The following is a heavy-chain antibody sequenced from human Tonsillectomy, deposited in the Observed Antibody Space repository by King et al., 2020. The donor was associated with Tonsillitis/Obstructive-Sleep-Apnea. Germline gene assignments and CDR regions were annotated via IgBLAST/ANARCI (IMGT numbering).Heavy chain of an antibody. J-gene: IGHJ6*03. CDR3: AGVAYYYYYYMDV. CDR2: IIPILRIT. V-gene: IGHV1-69*09. CDR1: GGTFNTYA. Sequence: VQLVQSGAEVKKPGSSVKVSCKPSGGTFNTYAISWVRQAPGQGLEWMGRIIPILRITNYAQKFQGRVTITADKSTSTAYMELSSLRSDDTAVYYCAGVAYYYYYYMDVWGKGTTVTVSS. D-gene: IGHD2-21*01.